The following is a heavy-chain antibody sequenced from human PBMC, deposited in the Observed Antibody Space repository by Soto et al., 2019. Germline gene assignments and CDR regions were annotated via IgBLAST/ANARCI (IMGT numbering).Heavy chain of an antibody. V-gene: IGHV3-23*01. CDR2: ISGSGGST. CDR3: SKDTPSLYDFWSGYPYYFDY. D-gene: IGHD3-3*01. CDR1: GFTFSSYA. Sequence: GGSLRLSCAASGFTFSSYAMSWVRQAPGKGLEWVSAISGSGGSTYYADSVKGRFTISRDNSKNTLYLQMNSLRAEDTAVYYCSKDTPSLYDFWSGYPYYFDYWGQGTLVTVSS. J-gene: IGHJ4*02.